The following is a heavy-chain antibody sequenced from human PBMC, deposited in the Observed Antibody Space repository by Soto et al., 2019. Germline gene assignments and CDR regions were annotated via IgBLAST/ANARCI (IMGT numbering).Heavy chain of an antibody. D-gene: IGHD5-12*01. J-gene: IGHJ6*03. V-gene: IGHV1-2*02. CDR2: INPNGGAT. CDR1: GDSFSAYY. CDR3: ARESGGATATLDYYYFYMDV. Sequence: QVQLVQSGAEVKKPGASVKVSCKTSGDSFSAYYLHWVRQAPGQGFEWLGWINPNGGATKYAQKFRGRVAMTRDTSIRTAYLELTSLRSDDTAIYYCARESGGATATLDYYYFYMDVWGKGTTVNVSS.